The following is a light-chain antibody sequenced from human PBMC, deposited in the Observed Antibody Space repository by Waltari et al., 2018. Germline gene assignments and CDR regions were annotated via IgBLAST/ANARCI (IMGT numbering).Light chain of an antibody. CDR1: QSLVFSDGKTY. Sequence: DAVMTQSPLSLPVSLGQPASISCKSSQSLVFSDGKTYLHWFRQRPGQSPRRLIYKVSHRYSRGPERFRGSGSGTDFGLESSRVGAGDVGVYYCMQTTHWPRTFGQGTKVEIK. V-gene: IGKV2-30*01. CDR3: MQTTHWPRT. J-gene: IGKJ1*01. CDR2: KVS.